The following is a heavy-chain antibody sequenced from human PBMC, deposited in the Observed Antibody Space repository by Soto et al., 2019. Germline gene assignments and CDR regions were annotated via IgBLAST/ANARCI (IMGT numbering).Heavy chain of an antibody. Sequence: GESLKISCKGSGYSFTSYWIGWVRQMPGKGLEWMGIIYPGDSDTRYSPSFQGQVTISADKSISTAYLQICSLKAEDTAVYYCARDSILYSSGWYSFDYWGQGTLVTVSS. J-gene: IGHJ4*02. CDR1: GYSFTSYW. CDR2: IYPGDSDT. D-gene: IGHD6-19*01. CDR3: ARDSILYSSGWYSFDY. V-gene: IGHV5-51*01.